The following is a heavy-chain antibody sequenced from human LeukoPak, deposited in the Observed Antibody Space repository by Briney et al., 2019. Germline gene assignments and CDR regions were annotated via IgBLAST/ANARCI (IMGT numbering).Heavy chain of an antibody. CDR1: DDSFSSHY. CDR3: ARDLVTVTKGFDI. V-gene: IGHV4-59*11. J-gene: IGHJ3*02. D-gene: IGHD4-17*01. Sequence: PTETLSLTCAVSDDSFSSHYWTWIRQPPGKGLEWIGYISYIGSTNYNPSLKSRVTISIDTSKNQFSLKLSSVTAADTAVYYCARDLVTVTKGFDIWGQGTMVSVSS. CDR2: ISYIGST.